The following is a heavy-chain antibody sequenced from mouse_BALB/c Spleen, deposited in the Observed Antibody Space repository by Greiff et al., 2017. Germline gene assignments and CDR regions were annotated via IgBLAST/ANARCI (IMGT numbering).Heavy chain of an antibody. Sequence: EVKLMESGGGLVKPGGSLKLSCAASGFAFSSYDMSWVRQTPEKRLEWVAYISSGGGSTYYPDTVKGRFTISRDNAKNTLYLQMSSLKSEDTAMYYCARHERGLLRYYYAMDYWGQGTSVTVSS. D-gene: IGHD2-3*01. CDR1: GFAFSSYD. CDR3: ARHERGLLRYYYAMDY. J-gene: IGHJ4*01. V-gene: IGHV5-12-1*01. CDR2: ISSGGGST.